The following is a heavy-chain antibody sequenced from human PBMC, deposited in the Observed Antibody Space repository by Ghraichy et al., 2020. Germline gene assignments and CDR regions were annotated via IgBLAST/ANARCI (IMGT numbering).Heavy chain of an antibody. Sequence: SETLSLTCTVSGGSISSGGYYWSWIRQHPGKGLEWIGYIYYSGSTYYNPSLKSRVTISVDTSKNQFSLKLSSVTAADTAVYYCARVYYDSSGYYYGPPNDAFDIWGQGTMVTVSS. CDR3: ARVYYDSSGYYYGPPNDAFDI. V-gene: IGHV4-31*03. CDR1: GGSISSGGYY. CDR2: IYYSGST. J-gene: IGHJ3*02. D-gene: IGHD3-22*01.